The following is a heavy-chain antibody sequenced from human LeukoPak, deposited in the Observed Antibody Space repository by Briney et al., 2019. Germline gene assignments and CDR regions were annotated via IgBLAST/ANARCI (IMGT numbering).Heavy chain of an antibody. CDR1: GFTFSSYW. V-gene: IGHV3-7*01. CDR2: INEDGSEK. Sequence: GGSLRLSCAASGFTFSSYWMIWVRQAPGKGLEWVANINEDGSEKYCVDSVKGRFTISRDNAKNSLYLQMYSLRVEGTAVYYCARDSCTNGVCYTTSFDYWGQGTLVTVSS. CDR3: ARDSCTNGVCYTTSFDY. J-gene: IGHJ4*02. D-gene: IGHD2-8*01.